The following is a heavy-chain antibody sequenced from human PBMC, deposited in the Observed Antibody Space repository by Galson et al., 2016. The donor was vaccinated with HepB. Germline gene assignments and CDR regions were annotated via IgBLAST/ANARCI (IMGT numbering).Heavy chain of an antibody. CDR1: GFSFSSYS. V-gene: IGHV3-64D*06. CDR3: VQLAGSEGSDI. D-gene: IGHD6-13*01. Sequence: SLRLSCAPSGFSFSSYSMHWVRQAPGRGLEYVSAISHDGHTTYYVNSVKGRFTIARDNYRDTLYLQMSILRVEDTAVYYCVQLAGSEGSDIWGQGTMVVVSS. J-gene: IGHJ3*02. CDR2: ISHDGHTT.